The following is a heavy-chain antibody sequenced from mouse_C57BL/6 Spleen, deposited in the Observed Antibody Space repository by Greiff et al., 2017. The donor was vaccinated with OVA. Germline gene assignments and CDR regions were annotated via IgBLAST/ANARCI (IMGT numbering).Heavy chain of an antibody. CDR1: GFNIKNTY. D-gene: IGHD2-4*01. J-gene: IGHJ4*01. CDR2: IDPANGNT. CDR3: ARSVGLRREGYYAMDY. V-gene: IGHV14-3*01. Sequence: EVQLQQSVAELVRPGASVKLSCTASGFNIKNTYMHWVQQRPEQGLEWIGRIDPANGNTKYAPKFPGKATITADKSSNTAYLQLSSLTSEDTAIYYCARSVGLRREGYYAMDYWGQGTSVTVSS.